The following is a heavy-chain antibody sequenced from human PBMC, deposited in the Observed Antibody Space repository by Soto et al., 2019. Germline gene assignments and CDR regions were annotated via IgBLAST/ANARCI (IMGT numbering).Heavy chain of an antibody. Sequence: APVKVSCKASGGTFSSYAISWVRQAPGQGLEWMGGIIPIFGTANYAQKFQGRVTITADESTSTAYMELSSLRSEDTAVYYCARDYRDLPGYCSGGSCYSPFYYYGMDVWGQGTTVTVSS. V-gene: IGHV1-69*13. CDR2: IIPIFGTA. CDR1: GGTFSSYA. J-gene: IGHJ6*02. D-gene: IGHD2-15*01. CDR3: ARDYRDLPGYCSGGSCYSPFYYYGMDV.